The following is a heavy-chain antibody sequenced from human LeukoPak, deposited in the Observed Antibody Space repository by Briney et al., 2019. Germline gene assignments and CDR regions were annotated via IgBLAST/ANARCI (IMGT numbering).Heavy chain of an antibody. CDR1: GFTFSSYW. J-gene: IGHJ6*03. D-gene: IGHD7-27*01. Sequence: GGSLRLSCAASGFTFSSYWMSWVRQAPGKGLEWVANIKQDGSEKYYVDSVKGRFTISRDNAKNSLYLQMNSLRAEDTALYYCARGTGDRQTNYYYYYMDVWGKGTTVTVSS. CDR2: IKQDGSEK. V-gene: IGHV3-7*03. CDR3: ARGTGDRQTNYYYYYMDV.